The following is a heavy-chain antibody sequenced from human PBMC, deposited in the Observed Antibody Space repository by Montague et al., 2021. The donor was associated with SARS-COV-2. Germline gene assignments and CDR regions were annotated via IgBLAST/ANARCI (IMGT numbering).Heavy chain of an antibody. CDR1: GDSITKGY. CDR3: TKEGCGSGTYGWFDP. CDR2: ILYGGTT. V-gene: IGHV4-59*01. Sequence: SETLSLTCSVSGDSITKGYWNWVRQPPGKGLEWIGHILYGGTTDYNPPPTGRGDISAVTSKNQFSLKLTSVTAADTATYYCTKEGCGSGTYGWFDPWGHGTLVTVSS. J-gene: IGHJ5*02. D-gene: IGHD3-10*01.